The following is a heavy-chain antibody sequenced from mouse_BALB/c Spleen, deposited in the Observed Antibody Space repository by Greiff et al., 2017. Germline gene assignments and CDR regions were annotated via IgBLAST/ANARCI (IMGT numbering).Heavy chain of an antibody. CDR2: IYPGDGDT. V-gene: IGHV1-80*01. J-gene: IGHJ2*01. D-gene: IGHD1-1*01. CDR1: GYAFSSYW. Sequence: VKLMESGAELVRPGSSVKISCKASGYAFSSYWMNWVKQRPGQGLEWIGQIYPGDGDTNYNGKFKGKATLTADKSSSTAYMQLSSLTSEDSAVYFCARMYYYGSSYDYWGQGTTLTVSS. CDR3: ARMYYYGSSYDY.